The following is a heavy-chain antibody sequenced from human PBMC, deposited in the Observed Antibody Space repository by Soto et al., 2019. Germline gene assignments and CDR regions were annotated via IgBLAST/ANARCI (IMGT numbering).Heavy chain of an antibody. CDR3: ARDYSNHYYYYGMDV. D-gene: IGHD4-4*01. V-gene: IGHV3-53*01. J-gene: IGHJ6*02. CDR2: IYSGGST. Sequence: GSLRLSCAASGFTVSSNYMSWVRQAPGKGLEWVSVIYSGGSTYYADSVKGRFTISRDNSKNTLYLQMNSLRAEDTAVYYCARDYSNHYYYYGMDVWGQGTTVTVSS. CDR1: GFTVSSNY.